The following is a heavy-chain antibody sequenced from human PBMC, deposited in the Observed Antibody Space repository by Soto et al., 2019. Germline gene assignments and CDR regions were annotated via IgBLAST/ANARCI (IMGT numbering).Heavy chain of an antibody. J-gene: IGHJ5*01. V-gene: IGHV1-2*04. CDR2: INPNTGGT. CDR1: GFTFTGYY. Sequence: QALLVQSGAEVKEPGASVKVSCKASGFTFTGYYMHWVRQAPGQGPAWMGWINPNTGGTKYAQKFQGWVTMTRDTSISTAYVELSSLKSDDTAVYYCARDQGAWPYNWFDFWGQGTLVTVTS. CDR3: ARDQGAWPYNWFDF.